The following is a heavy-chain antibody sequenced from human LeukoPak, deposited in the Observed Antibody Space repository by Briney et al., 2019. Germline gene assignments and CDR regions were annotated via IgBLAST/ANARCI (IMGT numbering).Heavy chain of an antibody. CDR3: AKDRDCSITSCYPDWFDP. CDR1: GFTFDDYV. CDR2: ISGDGDTT. J-gene: IGHJ5*02. V-gene: IGHV3-43*02. D-gene: IGHD2-2*01. Sequence: GGSLRLSCAASGFTFDDYVMHWVRQAPGKGPEWVSLISGDGDTTYYADSVKGRFTTSRDNSKNSLYLQMNSLKTEDTALYYCAKDRDCSITSCYPDWFDPWGRGTLVTVSS.